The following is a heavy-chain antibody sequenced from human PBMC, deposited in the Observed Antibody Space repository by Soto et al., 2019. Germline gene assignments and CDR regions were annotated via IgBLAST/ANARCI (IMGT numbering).Heavy chain of an antibody. D-gene: IGHD4-17*01. J-gene: IGHJ4*02. Sequence: DVHLVESGGGLVQPGGSLRLSCAASEFTFTNYYMAWVRQAPGKGLEWVANIRQDGGELYYVDSVKGRFTISRDNAKNTPYRQMNSLRAEHAAVYYCARAHDYGPHFDYRGQGILVTVSS. CDR2: IRQDGGEL. CDR3: ARAHDYGPHFDY. V-gene: IGHV3-7*01. CDR1: EFTFTNYY.